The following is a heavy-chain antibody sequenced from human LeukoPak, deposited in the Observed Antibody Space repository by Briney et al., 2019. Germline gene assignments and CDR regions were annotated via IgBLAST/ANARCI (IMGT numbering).Heavy chain of an antibody. J-gene: IGHJ6*02. D-gene: IGHD4-17*01. CDR2: INPNSGDT. V-gene: IGHV1-2*02. CDR1: RYTFTGYY. CDR3: ARRLYGDYDYYYGMDV. Sequence: GASVKVSCKASRYTFTGYYMHWVRQAPGQGLEWMGWINPNSGDTNYAQKFQVRVTMTRDTSISTAYMELSRLTSDDTAVYYCARRLYGDYDYYYGMDVWGQGTTVTVSS.